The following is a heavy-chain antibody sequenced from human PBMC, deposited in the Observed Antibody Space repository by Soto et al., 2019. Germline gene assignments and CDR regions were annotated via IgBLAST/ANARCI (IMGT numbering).Heavy chain of an antibody. CDR2: IWYDGSNK. J-gene: IGHJ6*02. CDR3: XXXXXXVDIVSTIVHQYSFSGMDV. V-gene: IGHV3-33*01. Sequence: QVQVVESGGGVVQAGRSLRLSCEVSGFTFSRYGMHWVRQAPGKGLEWVAFIWYDGSNKNYGDSVKGRFTVSRDXLKXXXXXXXXXXXXXXXXXXXXXXXXXXVDIVSTIVHQYSFSGMDVWGQGTTVTVSS. D-gene: IGHD5-12*01. CDR1: GFTFSRYG.